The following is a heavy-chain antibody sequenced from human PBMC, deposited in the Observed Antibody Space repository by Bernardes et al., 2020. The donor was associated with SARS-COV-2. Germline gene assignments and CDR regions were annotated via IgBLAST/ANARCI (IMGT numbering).Heavy chain of an antibody. V-gene: IGHV2-5*01. CDR2: LYPHADQ. CDR1: LLSLITPGAG. J-gene: IGHJ4*02. D-gene: IGHD3-16*01. Sequence: SGPTLAKLPRTLSLPCPCSLLSLITPGAGVAWTRQPSANALEWLPLLYPHADQRNSPSLRNSHTITKVTTKSQVVLTMTNMDPVETTTYYCAHRASFYDDDDVYCSGYDYWGQGTLVTVSP. CDR3: AHRASFYDDDDVYCSGYDY.